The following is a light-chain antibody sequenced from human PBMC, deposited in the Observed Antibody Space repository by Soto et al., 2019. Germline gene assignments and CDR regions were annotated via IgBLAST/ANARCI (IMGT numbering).Light chain of an antibody. V-gene: IGLV1-44*01. CDR3: AAWDDSLNGVV. CDR1: SSSIGSNT. CDR2: TND. Sequence: QSVLTQPPSASGTPGQRVTISCSGSSSSIGSNTVNWYQQLPGTAPKLLIYTNDQRPSGVPDRFSGSKSGTSASLAISGLQSEDEGHCYCAAWDDSLNGVVFGGGTKLTVL. J-gene: IGLJ2*01.